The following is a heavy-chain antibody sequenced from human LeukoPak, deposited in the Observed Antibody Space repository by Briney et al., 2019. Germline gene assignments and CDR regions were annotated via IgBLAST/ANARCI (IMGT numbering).Heavy chain of an antibody. J-gene: IGHJ4*02. D-gene: IGHD3-16*02. CDR1: GGSISSNSYY. Sequence: PSETLSLTCTVSGGSISSNSYYWGWIRQSLGKGLEWIANIYYTGSTYYNPSLKSRITISVDTSKSQFSLELSSVTAADTAVYYCASRKPDFLGELSLDLDYWGQGTLVTVSS. CDR2: IYYTGST. V-gene: IGHV4-39*07. CDR3: ASRKPDFLGELSLDLDY.